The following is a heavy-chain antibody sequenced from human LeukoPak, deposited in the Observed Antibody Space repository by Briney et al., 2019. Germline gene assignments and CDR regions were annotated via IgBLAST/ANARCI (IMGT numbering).Heavy chain of an antibody. CDR1: GYTFTDYY. D-gene: IGHD6-19*01. CDR2: INPNSGDT. Sequence: ASVKVSCKASGYTFTDYYIHWVRQAPGQGLEWMGWINPNSGDTNYAQKFQGRVTMTRDTSISTAYMELSRLTSDDTAVYYCARIVAVAGSRCLDPWGREPRSPSPQ. V-gene: IGHV1-2*02. CDR3: ARIVAVAGSRCLDP. J-gene: IGHJ5*02.